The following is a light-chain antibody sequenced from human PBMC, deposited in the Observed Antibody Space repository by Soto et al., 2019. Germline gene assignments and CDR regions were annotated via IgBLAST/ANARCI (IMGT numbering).Light chain of an antibody. CDR2: AAS. CDR3: QQRSKWPS. Sequence: EIVLTQSPDILSLSPGERATLSCRASQSVSSFLAWYQQKPGQAPRLLIYAASNRATGIPARFSGSGSGTGFTLTISSLEPEDFAVYYCQQRSKWPSFGGGTKVEIK. V-gene: IGKV3-11*01. CDR1: QSVSSF. J-gene: IGKJ4*01.